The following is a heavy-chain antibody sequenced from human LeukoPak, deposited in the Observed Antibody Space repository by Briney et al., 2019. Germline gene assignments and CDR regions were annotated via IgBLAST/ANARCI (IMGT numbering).Heavy chain of an antibody. V-gene: IGHV3-23*01. D-gene: IGHD2-21*02. Sequence: GGSLRLSCAASGFTFSSYAMSWVRQAPGKGLEWVSAISGSGGSTYYADSVKGRFTISRDNSKNTLYLQMNSLKTEDTAVYYCTTVVRHIVVVTAIRPAYYYMDVWGKGTTVTISS. CDR1: GFTFSSYA. CDR2: ISGSGGST. J-gene: IGHJ6*03. CDR3: TTVVRHIVVVTAIRPAYYYMDV.